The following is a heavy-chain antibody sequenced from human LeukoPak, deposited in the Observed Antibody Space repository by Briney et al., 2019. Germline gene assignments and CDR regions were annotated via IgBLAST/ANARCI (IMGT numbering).Heavy chain of an antibody. J-gene: IGHJ5*02. CDR3: IGGYSSAGYNWFDP. V-gene: IGHV3-23*01. D-gene: IGHD6-19*01. CDR2: ISGSGDST. CDR1: GFTFNNYA. Sequence: PGGSLSLSCAASGFTFNNYAMSWVRQAPGKGLEWVSTISGSGDSTYYADSVKGRFTISRDNSKNTLYLQMNRLRADATAVYYCIGGYSSAGYNWFDPWGQGTLVTVSS.